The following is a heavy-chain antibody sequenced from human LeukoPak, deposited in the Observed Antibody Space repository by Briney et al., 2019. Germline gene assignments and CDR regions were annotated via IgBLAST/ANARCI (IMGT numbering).Heavy chain of an antibody. CDR3: ARDPGRGIVVFDY. CDR2: IIPILGIA. D-gene: IGHD1-26*01. Sequence: SVKVSCKASGGTFSSYAISWVRQSPGQGLEWMGRIIPILGIANYAQKFQSRVTITADKSTSTAYMELSSLRSEDTAVYYCARDPGRGIVVFDYWGQGTLVTVSS. V-gene: IGHV1-69*04. CDR1: GGTFSSYA. J-gene: IGHJ4*02.